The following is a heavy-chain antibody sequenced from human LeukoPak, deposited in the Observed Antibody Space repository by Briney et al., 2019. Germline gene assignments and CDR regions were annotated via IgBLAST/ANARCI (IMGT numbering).Heavy chain of an antibody. Sequence: GASVKVSCKASGYTFTGYYMHWVRQAPGQGLEWMGWINPNSGGTNYAQKFQGRVTMTRDTSISTAYMELSRLRSDDTAVYYCARFIDSSGYYYGTHYWGQGTLVTVSS. CDR1: GYTFTGYY. D-gene: IGHD3-22*01. CDR2: INPNSGGT. V-gene: IGHV1-2*02. J-gene: IGHJ4*02. CDR3: ARFIDSSGYYYGTHY.